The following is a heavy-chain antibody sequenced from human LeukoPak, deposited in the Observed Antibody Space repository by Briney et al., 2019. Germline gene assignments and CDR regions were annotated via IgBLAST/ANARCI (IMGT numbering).Heavy chain of an antibody. CDR1: GYTFTGYY. V-gene: IGHV1-2*02. CDR2: INPNSGGT. CDR3: ARPYYDILTGYYPRRGNWFDP. Sequence: ASVKVSCKASGYTFTGYYMHWVRQAPGQGLEWMGWINPNSGGTNYAQKFQGRVTMTRDTSISTAYMELGSLRSDDTAVYYCARPYYDILTGYYPRRGNWFDPWGQGTLVTVSS. D-gene: IGHD3-9*01. J-gene: IGHJ5*02.